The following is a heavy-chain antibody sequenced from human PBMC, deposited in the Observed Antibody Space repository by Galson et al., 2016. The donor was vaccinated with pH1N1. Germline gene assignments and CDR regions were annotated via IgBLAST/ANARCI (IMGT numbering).Heavy chain of an antibody. CDR3: ARALDGTGYYYYGMDD. J-gene: IGHJ6*02. Sequence: SLRLSCAGFGFTFRDYYMNWIRQAPGKGLEWISYISSSGNTIYYADSVKGRFTISRDNTETSLYLQMNNLRVEDTAVDYCARALDGTGYYYYGMDDWGQGTTVTVSS. V-gene: IGHV3-11*01. D-gene: IGHD3-10*01. CDR1: GFTFRDYY. CDR2: ISSSGNTI.